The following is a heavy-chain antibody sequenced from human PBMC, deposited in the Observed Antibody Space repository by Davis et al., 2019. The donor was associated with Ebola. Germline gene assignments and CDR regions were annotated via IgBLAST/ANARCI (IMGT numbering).Heavy chain of an antibody. Sequence: PGGSLRLSCAASGFTFSSYAMHWVRQAPGKGLEYVSAISSNGGSTYYANSVKGRFTISRDNSKNTLYLQMGSLGAEDTAVYYCAKKRDYGDYGYYYYYGMDVWGQGTTVTVSS. V-gene: IGHV3-64*01. J-gene: IGHJ6*02. CDR1: GFTFSSYA. CDR3: AKKRDYGDYGYYYYYGMDV. CDR2: ISSNGGST. D-gene: IGHD4-17*01.